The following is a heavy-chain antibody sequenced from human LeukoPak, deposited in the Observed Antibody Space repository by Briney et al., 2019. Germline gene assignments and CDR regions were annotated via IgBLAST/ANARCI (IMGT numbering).Heavy chain of an antibody. Sequence: GGSLRLSCAASGFTFSSYWMHWVRQAPGTGLVWVSRINSDGSSTSYADSVKGRFTISRDNAKNTLYLQMNSLRAEDTAVYYCARAGTGYYDFWSGYYTSVYFDYWGQGTLVTVSS. CDR1: GFTFSSYW. D-gene: IGHD3-3*01. J-gene: IGHJ4*02. V-gene: IGHV3-74*01. CDR2: INSDGSST. CDR3: ARAGTGYYDFWSGYYTSVYFDY.